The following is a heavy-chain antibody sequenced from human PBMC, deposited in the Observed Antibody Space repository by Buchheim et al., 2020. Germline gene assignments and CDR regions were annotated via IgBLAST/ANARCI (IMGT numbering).Heavy chain of an antibody. J-gene: IGHJ4*02. D-gene: IGHD3-22*01. V-gene: IGHV3-7*01. Sequence: EVQLVESGGGLVQPGGSLRLSCAASGFTFDNYWMTWVRQAPGKGLEWVATIKQDGSDKYYVDSVRGRFTISRDNTDNSLSVQLNSLGAEDTAVYYCATAPGFYDSAPFDFWGQGT. CDR3: ATAPGFYDSAPFDF. CDR1: GFTFDNYW. CDR2: IKQDGSDK.